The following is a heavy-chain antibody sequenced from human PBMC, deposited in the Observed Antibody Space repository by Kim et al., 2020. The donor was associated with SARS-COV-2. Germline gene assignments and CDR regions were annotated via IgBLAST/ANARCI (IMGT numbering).Heavy chain of an antibody. CDR3: ARERRYSYGKNYYYYGMDV. CDR1: GGSISSYY. V-gene: IGHV4-59*13. Sequence: SETLSLTCTVSGGSISSYYWSWIRQPPGKGLEWIGYIYYSGSTNYNPSLKSRVTISVDTSKNQFSLKLSSVTAADTAVYYCARERRYSYGKNYYYYGMDV. CDR2: IYYSGST. J-gene: IGHJ6*01. D-gene: IGHD5-18*01.